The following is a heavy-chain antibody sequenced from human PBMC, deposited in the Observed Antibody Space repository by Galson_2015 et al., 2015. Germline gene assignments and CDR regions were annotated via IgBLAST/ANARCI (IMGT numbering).Heavy chain of an antibody. J-gene: IGHJ4*02. CDR3: ARVGRSGSGSYYDF. D-gene: IGHD3-10*01. V-gene: IGHV3-21*01. Sequence: SLRLSCEASEFIFSSYTMGWVRQAPGKGLEWVSSISTGSTYIRYADSVKGRFTVTRDCTKNSIYLQMSRLRAEDTAVYYCARVGRSGSGSYYDFWGQGTPVTVSS. CDR1: EFIFSSYT. CDR2: ISTGSTYI.